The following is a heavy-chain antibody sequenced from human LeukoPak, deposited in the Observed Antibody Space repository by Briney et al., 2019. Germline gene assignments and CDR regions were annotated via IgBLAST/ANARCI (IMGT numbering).Heavy chain of an antibody. CDR1: GFTFSSYN. CDR2: ISSSGSYM. D-gene: IGHD5-24*01. CDR3: ARDQFRRDGYSNYFDY. V-gene: IGHV3-21*01. Sequence: GGSLRLSCAASGFTFSSYNMNWVRQAPGKGLERVSSISSSGSYMYYADSVRGRFTISRDNAKNSLYLQMNSLRAEDTAVYYCARDQFRRDGYSNYFDYWGQGTLDTVSS. J-gene: IGHJ4*02.